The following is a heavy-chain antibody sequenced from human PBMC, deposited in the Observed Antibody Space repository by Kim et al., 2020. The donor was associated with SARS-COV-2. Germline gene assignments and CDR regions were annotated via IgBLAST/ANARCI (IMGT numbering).Heavy chain of an antibody. V-gene: IGHV3-48*02. D-gene: IGHD6-13*01. J-gene: IGHJ4*02. CDR1: GFTFSPYG. Sequence: GGSLRLSCAASGFTFSPYGMSWVRQAPGKGLEWVSFISGSSTTIYYADSMKGRFTISRDNAKNSLYLQMNSLRDEDTAVYYCARSPTAATGTSFDYWGQGTLVTVSS. CDR2: ISGSSTTI. CDR3: ARSPTAATGTSFDY.